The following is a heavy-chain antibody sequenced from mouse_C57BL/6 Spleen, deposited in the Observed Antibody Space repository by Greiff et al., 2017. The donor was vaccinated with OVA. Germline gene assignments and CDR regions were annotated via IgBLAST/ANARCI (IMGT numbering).Heavy chain of an antibody. CDR2: IYPSDSET. V-gene: IGHV1-61*01. Sequence: VQLQQPGAELVRPGSSVKLSCKASGYTFTSYWMDWVKQRPGQGLEWIGNIYPSDSETHYNHKFKDKATLTADKSSSTAYMQLSSLTSEDSAVCDGERSGDYRGFDYWGQGTLVTVSA. J-gene: IGHJ3*01. D-gene: IGHD2-4*01. CDR1: GYTFTSYW. CDR3: ERSGDYRGFDY.